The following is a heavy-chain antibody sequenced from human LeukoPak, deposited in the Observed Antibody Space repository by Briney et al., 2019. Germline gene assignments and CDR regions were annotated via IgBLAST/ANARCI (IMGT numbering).Heavy chain of an antibody. D-gene: IGHD5-12*01. CDR2: ISSGGNTI. CDR1: GFTFSSYE. CDR3: ARDSDIGRGFY. Sequence: GGSLRLSCAASGFTFSSYEMNWVRQAPGKGLEWISFISSGGNTIYYADSVKGRFTISRGNAKNSLYLQMNSLRAEDTAVYYCARDSDIGRGFYWSQGTLVTVSS. V-gene: IGHV3-48*03. J-gene: IGHJ4*02.